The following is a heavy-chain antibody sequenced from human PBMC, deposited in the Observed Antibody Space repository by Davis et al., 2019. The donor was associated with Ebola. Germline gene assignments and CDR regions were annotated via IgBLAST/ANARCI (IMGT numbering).Heavy chain of an antibody. CDR2: INPHNGNT. D-gene: IGHD1-1*01. V-gene: IGHV1-18*04. Sequence: ASVQVSCKASRYTFTTYGITWVRQAPGQGLEWMGWINPHNGNTNYAQNVQRRVTMTTDTSTSTAYMEVGILRSDDTAVYYCARAQFPTTSDHWGQGTLVTVSS. CDR1: RYTFTTYG. J-gene: IGHJ4*02. CDR3: ARAQFPTTSDH.